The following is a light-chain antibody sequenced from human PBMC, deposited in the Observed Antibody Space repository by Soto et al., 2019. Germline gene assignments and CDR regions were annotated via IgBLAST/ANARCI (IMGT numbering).Light chain of an antibody. V-gene: IGKV3-20*01. CDR1: QSINSNY. Sequence: EIVLTQSPGTLSLSPGERATLSCRASQSINSNYLAWYQQKPGQAPRLLMYGASSRATGIPDRFSSSGSGTDFTLTISRLEPEDFAVYYCQQYGSSPLFGPGTKVDIK. J-gene: IGKJ3*01. CDR2: GAS. CDR3: QQYGSSPL.